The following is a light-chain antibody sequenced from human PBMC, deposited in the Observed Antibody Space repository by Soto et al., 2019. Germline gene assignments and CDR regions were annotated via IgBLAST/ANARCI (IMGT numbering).Light chain of an antibody. CDR2: GAS. CDR3: HQYNTRLRT. Sequence: TVMTQSPATLSMSPGDRASLSCRASLNVATNMAWYQQKPGQAPRLLIYGASIRATGVPARFTGSGSGTEFTLTINNLQSEDFAVYYCHQYNTRLRTFGRGTRVE. J-gene: IGKJ1*01. V-gene: IGKV3-15*01. CDR1: LNVATN.